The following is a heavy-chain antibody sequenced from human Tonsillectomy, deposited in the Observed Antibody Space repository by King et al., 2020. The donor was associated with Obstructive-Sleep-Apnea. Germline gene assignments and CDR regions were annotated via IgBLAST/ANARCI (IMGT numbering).Heavy chain of an antibody. D-gene: IGHD3-16*02. Sequence: VQLQQWGAGLLKPSETLSLTCAVYGGSFSGYYWSWIRQPPGKGLEWIGEINHSGSTNYNPSLKSRVTISVDTSKNQFSLKLSSVTAADTAVYYCARGGRLRLGELSFPGPVQRYFDYWGQGTLVTVSS. V-gene: IGHV4-34*01. CDR1: GGSFSGYY. CDR3: ARGGRLRLGELSFPGPVQRYFDY. J-gene: IGHJ4*02. CDR2: INHSGST.